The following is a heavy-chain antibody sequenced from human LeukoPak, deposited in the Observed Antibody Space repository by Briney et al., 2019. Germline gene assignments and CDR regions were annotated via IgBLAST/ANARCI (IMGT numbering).Heavy chain of an antibody. J-gene: IGHJ4*02. CDR1: GYTFTGYY. D-gene: IGHD4-17*01. V-gene: IGHV1-2*02. CDR3: ATDLYGYGDYVFDY. CDR2: INPNSGGT. Sequence: GASVKVSCKASGYTFTGYYMHWVRQAPGQGLEWMGWINPNSGGTNYAQKFQGRVTMTEDTSTDTAYMELSSLRSEDTAVYYCATDLYGYGDYVFDYWGQGTLVTVSS.